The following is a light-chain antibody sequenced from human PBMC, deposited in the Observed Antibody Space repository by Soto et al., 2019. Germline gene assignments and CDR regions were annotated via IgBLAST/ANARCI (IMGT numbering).Light chain of an antibody. CDR2: STS. J-gene: IGKJ1*01. CDR1: QSLSVSY. CDR3: HQFGDSPQT. V-gene: IGKV3-20*01. Sequence: EIVLTQSPGTLSLSPGDRATLSCRASQSLSVSYIAWYPQKPGQAPRLLIYSTSTRATGIPDRFSGRGSGTHFTLAISRLEPEDFAVYYCHQFGDSPQTFGQGTTVEV.